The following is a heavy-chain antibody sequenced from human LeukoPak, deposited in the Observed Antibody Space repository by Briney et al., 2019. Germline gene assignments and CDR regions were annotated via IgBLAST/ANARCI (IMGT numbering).Heavy chain of an antibody. CDR2: IYYSGST. J-gene: IGHJ4*02. CDR3: ARGQAGRGITGTRPYYFDY. V-gene: IGHV4-59*08. Sequence: SETLSLTCTVSGGSISSYYWSWIRQPAGKGLEWIGYIYYSGSTNYNPSLKSRVTISVDTSKNQFSLKLSSVTAADTAVYYCARGQAGRGITGTRPYYFDYWGQGTLVTVSS. CDR1: GGSISSYY. D-gene: IGHD1-20*01.